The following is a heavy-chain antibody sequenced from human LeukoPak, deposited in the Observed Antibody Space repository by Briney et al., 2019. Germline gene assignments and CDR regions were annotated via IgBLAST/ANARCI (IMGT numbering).Heavy chain of an antibody. D-gene: IGHD2-2*01. CDR2: INHSGST. CDR3: ARAEVVVVPAAMTPNWYFDL. CDR1: GGSFSGYY. J-gene: IGHJ2*01. Sequence: SETLSLTCAVYGGSFSGYYWSWIRQPPGKGLEWIGEINHSGSTNYNPSLKSRVTISVDTSKNQFSLKLSSVTAADTAVYYCARAEVVVVPAAMTPNWYFDLWGRGTLVTVSS. V-gene: IGHV4-34*01.